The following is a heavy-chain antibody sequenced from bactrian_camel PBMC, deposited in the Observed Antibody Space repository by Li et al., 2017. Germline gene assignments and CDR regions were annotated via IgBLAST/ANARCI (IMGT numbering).Heavy chain of an antibody. CDR2: ISDNVTT. CDR3: AANGRTVCRVTENWWSPHTF. D-gene: IGHD7*01. J-gene: IGHJ4*01. CDR1: GLTFDDSD. Sequence: DVQLVESGGGSVQAGGSLRLSCTTSGLTFDDSDIGWYRQAPGNECEVVSYISDNVTTHYADSVKGRFTISRGVVKNTLYLEMNNLKPEDTAMYHWAANGRTVCRVTENWWSPHTFWGNGTQVTVS. V-gene: IGHV3S66*01.